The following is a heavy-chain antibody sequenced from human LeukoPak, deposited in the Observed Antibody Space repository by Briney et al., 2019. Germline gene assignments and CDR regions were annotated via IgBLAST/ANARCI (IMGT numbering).Heavy chain of an antibody. CDR1: GGSISSYY. Sequence: SETLSLTCTVSGGSISSYYWSWIRQPPGKGLEWIGYIYYSGSTNYNPSLKSRATISVDTSKNQFSLKLSSVTAADTAVYYCARYGGGGGYFDYWGQGTLVTVSS. CDR2: IYYSGST. CDR3: ARYGGGGGYFDY. V-gene: IGHV4-59*01. J-gene: IGHJ4*02. D-gene: IGHD2-21*01.